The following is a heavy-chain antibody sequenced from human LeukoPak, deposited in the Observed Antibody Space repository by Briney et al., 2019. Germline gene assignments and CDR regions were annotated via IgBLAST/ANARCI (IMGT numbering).Heavy chain of an antibody. D-gene: IGHD3-10*01. CDR3: AREQEGAGSYYFDH. Sequence: PGGSLRLSCAASGFTFSSYWMHWVRQAPGKGLVWVSHINSDGSSTSYTDPVKGRFTISRDNAKNTLYLQLNSLRAEDTAVYYCAREQEGAGSYYFDHWGQGTLVTVSS. CDR1: GFTFSSYW. CDR2: INSDGSST. V-gene: IGHV3-74*01. J-gene: IGHJ4*02.